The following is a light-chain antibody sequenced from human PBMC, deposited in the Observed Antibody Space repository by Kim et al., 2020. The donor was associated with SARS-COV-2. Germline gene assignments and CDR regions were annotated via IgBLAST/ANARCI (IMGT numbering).Light chain of an antibody. CDR1: SSNIGAGYD. Sequence: GQRVTVSCTGSSSNIGAGYDVHWFQQLPGRAPKLLIYRNSNRPSGVPDRFSGSKSGTSASLAITGLQPEDEADYYCQSYDSSLSGVFGTGTKVTVL. CDR3: QSYDSSLSGV. V-gene: IGLV1-40*01. J-gene: IGLJ1*01. CDR2: RNS.